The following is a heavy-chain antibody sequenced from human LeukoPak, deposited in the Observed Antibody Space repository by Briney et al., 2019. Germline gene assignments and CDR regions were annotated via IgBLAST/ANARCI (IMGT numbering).Heavy chain of an antibody. J-gene: IGHJ5*01. V-gene: IGHV3-23*01. CDR2: ISGSGGST. D-gene: IGHD1-20*01. CDR1: GFTFSSCA. CDR3: AKDLRYNWNPASFDY. Sequence: GGSLRLSCAASGFTFSSCAMSWVRQAPGKGLEWVSAISGSGGSTYYADSVKGRFTISRDNSKNTLYLQMNSLRAEDTAVYYCAKDLRYNWNPASFDYWGHGTLVTVSS.